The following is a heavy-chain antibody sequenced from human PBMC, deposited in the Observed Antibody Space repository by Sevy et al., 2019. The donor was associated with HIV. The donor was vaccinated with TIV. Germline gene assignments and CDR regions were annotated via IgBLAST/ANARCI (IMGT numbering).Heavy chain of an antibody. Sequence: GGSLRLSCTASGFTFSDYAMSWVRQAPGKGLEWVGLIKTKTYGGTIEYAASVKGRFIISKDDSKNIDYLQMNSLKTEDTVVYYCTRDLYGSGWFYFDYWGQGTLVTVSS. CDR2: IKTKTYGGTI. CDR1: GFTFSDYA. J-gene: IGHJ4*02. V-gene: IGHV3-49*04. D-gene: IGHD6-19*01. CDR3: TRDLYGSGWFYFDY.